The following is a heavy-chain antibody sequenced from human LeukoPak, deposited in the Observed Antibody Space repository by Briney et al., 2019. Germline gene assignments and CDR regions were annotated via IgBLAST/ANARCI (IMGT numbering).Heavy chain of an antibody. D-gene: IGHD3-22*01. CDR1: GFTVTSNY. J-gene: IGHJ4*02. CDR3: AKYHSSGYPDYFDY. V-gene: IGHV3-23*01. CDR2: ISGSGGST. Sequence: HPRGCLRLSCSASGFTVTSNYMRWVRQAPGKGLEWVSAISGSGGSTYYADSVKGRFTISRDNSKNTLYLQMNSLRAEDTAVYSCAKYHSSGYPDYFDYWGQGTLVTVSS.